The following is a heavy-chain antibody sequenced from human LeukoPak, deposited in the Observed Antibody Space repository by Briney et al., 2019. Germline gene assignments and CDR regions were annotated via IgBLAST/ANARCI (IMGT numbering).Heavy chain of an antibody. Sequence: GGSLRLSCEASGFTFSSYAMSWVRQAPGKGLEWVSAISGSGGSTYYADSVKGRFTISRDNSKNTLYLQMNSLRAEDTAVYYCAKASLVGPTTLLVFDYWGQGTLVTVSS. CDR3: AKASLVGPTTLLVFDY. V-gene: IGHV3-23*01. J-gene: IGHJ4*02. CDR1: GFTFSSYA. CDR2: ISGSGGST. D-gene: IGHD1-26*01.